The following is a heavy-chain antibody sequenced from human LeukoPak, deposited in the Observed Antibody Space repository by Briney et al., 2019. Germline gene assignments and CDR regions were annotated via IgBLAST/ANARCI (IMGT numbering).Heavy chain of an antibody. D-gene: IGHD5-24*01. CDR3: ARECRDGDYHWLD. Sequence: GGSLRLPCAVFGLTFSSYAMSWVRQAPGKGLEWVGAISGRGGSTYYADSVKGRFTTSRDNSKNTRYVQMTRLRAEDTAVYYCARECRDGDYHWLDWGQGTLVTVSS. J-gene: IGHJ4*02. V-gene: IGHV3-23*01. CDR2: ISGRGGST. CDR1: GLTFSSYA.